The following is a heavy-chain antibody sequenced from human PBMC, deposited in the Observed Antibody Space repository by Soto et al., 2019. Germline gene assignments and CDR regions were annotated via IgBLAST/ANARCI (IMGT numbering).Heavy chain of an antibody. CDR3: ARDDNLPRRLTLCDY. V-gene: IGHV3-21*01. D-gene: IGHD6-25*01. Sequence: SLRLYCAASGFTFSSYSMNWVRQAPGKGLEWVSSISSSSSYIYYADSVKGRFTISRDNAKNSLYLQMNSLRAEDTAVYYCARDDNLPRRLTLCDYWGQGTMGTVSA. CDR1: GFTFSSYS. CDR2: ISSSSSYI. J-gene: IGHJ4*02.